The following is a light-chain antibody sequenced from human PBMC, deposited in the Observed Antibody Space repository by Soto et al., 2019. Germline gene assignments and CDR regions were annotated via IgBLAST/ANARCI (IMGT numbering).Light chain of an antibody. CDR3: HPYGSSPLYT. CDR2: GAS. CDR1: QSVSSSY. J-gene: IGKJ2*01. Sequence: EIVLTQSPGTLSLSPGERATLSCKASQSVSSSYLAWYQQKPGQAPRLLIYGASSRATGIPDRFSGSGSGTDFTLTISRLEPEDLAVYYCHPYGSSPLYTFGQGTKLEIK. V-gene: IGKV3-20*01.